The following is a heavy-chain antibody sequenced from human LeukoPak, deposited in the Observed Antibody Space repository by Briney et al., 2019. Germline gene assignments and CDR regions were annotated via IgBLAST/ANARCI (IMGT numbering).Heavy chain of an antibody. D-gene: IGHD3-22*01. CDR3: ARMLISSGYYVDC. CDR1: GFTVSSNY. J-gene: IGHJ4*02. CDR2: IYSGGTT. V-gene: IGHV3-53*01. Sequence: PGGSLRLSCAASGFTVSSNYMSWVRQAPGKGLEWVSVIYSGGTTYYADSVKGRFTISRDDSRNTLYLKMNSLGAEDTAVYYCARMLISSGYYVDCWGQGTLVTVSS.